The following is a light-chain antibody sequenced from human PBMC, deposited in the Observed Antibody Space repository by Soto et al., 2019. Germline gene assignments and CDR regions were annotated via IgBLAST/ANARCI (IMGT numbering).Light chain of an antibody. CDR1: SSDIGASNS. V-gene: IGLV2-8*01. Sequence: QSALTQPPSASGSPGQSVTISCAGSSSDIGASNSVSWYQQHPGKAPKLLISEVTKRPSGLPDRFSGSKSGNTASLTVSGLQPDDEADYYCGSKAGSNKHVVFGGGTKLTVL. J-gene: IGLJ2*01. CDR3: GSKAGSNKHVV. CDR2: EVT.